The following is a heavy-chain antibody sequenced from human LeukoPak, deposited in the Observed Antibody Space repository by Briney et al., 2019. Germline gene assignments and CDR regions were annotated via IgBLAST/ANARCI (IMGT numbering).Heavy chain of an antibody. D-gene: IGHD3-10*01. J-gene: IGHJ5*02. V-gene: IGHV5-51*01. CDR1: GYKFPYHW. CDR2: IYPGDADT. CDR3: ARLPNSGADLTWFDP. Sequence: GDSLKISCRGSGYKFPYHWIAWVRQMPGKGLEWLGIIYPGDADTRYSPSFQGQVTISVDKSISTAYLQWNSLKASDTAMYYCARLPNSGADLTWFDPWGQGTLVTVSS.